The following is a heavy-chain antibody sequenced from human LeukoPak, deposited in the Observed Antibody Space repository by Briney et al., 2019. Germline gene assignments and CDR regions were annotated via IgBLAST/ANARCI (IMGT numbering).Heavy chain of an antibody. J-gene: IGHJ4*02. CDR3: AKDKTGGFDY. Sequence: PGGSLRLSCAASGLTFSSYGMHWVRQAPGKGLEWVAVISYDGSNKYYADSVKGRFTISRDNSKNTLYLQMNSLRAEDTAVYYCAKDKTGGFDYWGQGTLVTVSS. CDR2: ISYDGSNK. V-gene: IGHV3-30*18. CDR1: GLTFSSYG. D-gene: IGHD2-15*01.